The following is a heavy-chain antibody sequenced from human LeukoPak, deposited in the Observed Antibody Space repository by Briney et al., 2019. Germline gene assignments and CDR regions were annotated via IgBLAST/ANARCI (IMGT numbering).Heavy chain of an antibody. D-gene: IGHD1-26*01. V-gene: IGHV3-7*01. CDR3: ARGGSYWERNYYYYYMDV. CDR1: GFTFSSYW. CDR2: IKQDGSEK. J-gene: IGHJ6*03. Sequence: GGSLRLSCAASGFTFSSYWMSWVRQAPGKGLEWVANIKQDGSEKYYVDSVKGRFTISRDNAKNSLYLKMNSLRAEDTAVYYCARGGSYWERNYYYYYMDVWGKGTTVTVSS.